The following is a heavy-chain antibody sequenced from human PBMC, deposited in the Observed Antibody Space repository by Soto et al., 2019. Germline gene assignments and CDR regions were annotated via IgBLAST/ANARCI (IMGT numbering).Heavy chain of an antibody. Sequence: QVQLVQSGAEVKKPGASVKVSCKASGYTFTIYYMHWVRQAPGQGLEWMGIIDPSGGGTSYAQKFQGRLTMTRDTPTSTVYRELSSLRSEDTAVYYCARDRVDCSGGNCWRSVEDTWGQGTLVTVSS. V-gene: IGHV1-46*01. CDR1: GYTFTIYY. CDR3: ARDRVDCSGGNCWRSVEDT. J-gene: IGHJ5*02. CDR2: IDPSGGGT. D-gene: IGHD2-15*01.